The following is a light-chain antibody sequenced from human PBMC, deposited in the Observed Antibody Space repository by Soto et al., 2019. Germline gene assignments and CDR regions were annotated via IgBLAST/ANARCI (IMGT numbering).Light chain of an antibody. CDR3: QQRSNWPIT. CDR1: QSVSSY. CDR2: DAS. Sequence: EIVLTQSPATLSLSPGERATLSCRTSQSVSSYFAWYQQKPGRAPRLLIYDASNRATGIPARFIGSGSGTDFTLTISSLEPEYFAVYYCQQRSNWPITFGQGTLLEIK. J-gene: IGKJ5*01. V-gene: IGKV3-11*01.